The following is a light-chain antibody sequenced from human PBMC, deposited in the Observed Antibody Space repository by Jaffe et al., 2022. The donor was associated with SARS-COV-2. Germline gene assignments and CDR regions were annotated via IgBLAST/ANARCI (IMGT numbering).Light chain of an antibody. Sequence: QSALTQPASVSGSPGQSITISCTGTSSDVGGYNFVTWYQQYPGRAPQLIIYDVTKRPSGISNRFSGSKSGNTASLTISGLQPEDEADYYCSSYTGTTTLEVFGGGTKVTVL. CDR1: SSDVGGYNF. CDR3: SSYTGTTTLEV. V-gene: IGLV2-14*01. CDR2: DVT. J-gene: IGLJ3*02.